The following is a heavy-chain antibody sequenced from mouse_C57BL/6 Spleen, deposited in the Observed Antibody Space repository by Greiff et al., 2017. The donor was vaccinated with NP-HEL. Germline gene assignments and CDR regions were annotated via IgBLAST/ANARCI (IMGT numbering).Heavy chain of an antibody. Sequence: EVQLVESGGGLVKPGGSLKLSCAASGFTFSDYGMHWVRQAPEKGLEWVAYISSGSSTIYYADTVKGRFTISRDNAKNTLFLQMTRLRSEDTAMYYCARSYEGYYERYAMDYWGQGTSVTVSS. CDR1: GFTFSDYG. D-gene: IGHD2-3*01. J-gene: IGHJ4*01. CDR3: ARSYEGYYERYAMDY. V-gene: IGHV5-17*01. CDR2: ISSGSSTI.